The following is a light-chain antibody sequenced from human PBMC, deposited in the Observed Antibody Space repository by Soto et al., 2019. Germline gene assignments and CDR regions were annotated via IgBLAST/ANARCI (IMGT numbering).Light chain of an antibody. CDR3: SSYAGSSNV. J-gene: IGLJ1*01. Sequence: QSVLTQPPSASGSPGQTVAISCTATSSDVGGYNYVSWYQQHPGKAPKLMIYEVNKRPSGAPDRFSGSKSGNTASLTVSGLQAEDEADYYCSSYAGSSNVFGTGTKVTVL. V-gene: IGLV2-8*01. CDR2: EVN. CDR1: SSDVGGYNY.